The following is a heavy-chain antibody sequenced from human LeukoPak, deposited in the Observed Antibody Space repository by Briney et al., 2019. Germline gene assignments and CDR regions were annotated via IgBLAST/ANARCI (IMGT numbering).Heavy chain of an antibody. CDR3: AGSLGYCTSNVCYLKY. J-gene: IGHJ4*02. CDR1: GYSDNFYG. Sequence: ASVKVSCKTSGYSDNFYGITWVRQVAAQGLEWMGWISAQHGQTEYAPNSQDRVTMTTDTYTNTAYMELRSLRSDDTAVYYCAGSLGYCTSNVCYLKYWGQGTLVTVSS. D-gene: IGHD2-8*01. V-gene: IGHV1-18*01. CDR2: ISAQHGQT.